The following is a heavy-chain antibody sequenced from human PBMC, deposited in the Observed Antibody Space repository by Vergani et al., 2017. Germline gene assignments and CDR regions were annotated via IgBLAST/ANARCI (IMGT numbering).Heavy chain of an antibody. Sequence: EVQLVESGGGLVQPGGSLRLSCAASGFSFSTYSMTWVRQAPGKGLEWVSFISSSSSPGYYADSVKGRFTIARDNAKNSLYLQMNSLRAEDTAVYYCARAGYSCGLDYWGQGTLVTVSS. V-gene: IGHV3-48*01. CDR3: ARAGYSCGLDY. D-gene: IGHD5-18*01. CDR2: ISSSSSPG. J-gene: IGHJ4*02. CDR1: GFSFSTYS.